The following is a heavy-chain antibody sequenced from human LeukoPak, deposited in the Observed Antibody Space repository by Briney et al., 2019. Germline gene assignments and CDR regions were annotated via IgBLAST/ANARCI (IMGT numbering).Heavy chain of an antibody. CDR1: GGSISSGGYY. V-gene: IGHV4-31*03. D-gene: IGHD5-12*01. CDR3: ARDHRGVATDY. Sequence: SETLSLTCTVSGGSISSGGYYWSWIRQPPGKGLEWIGYIYYSGSTYYNPSLKSRVTISVDTSKNQFSLKLSSVTAADTAVYYCARDHRGVATDYWGQGTLVTVSS. CDR2: IYYSGST. J-gene: IGHJ4*02.